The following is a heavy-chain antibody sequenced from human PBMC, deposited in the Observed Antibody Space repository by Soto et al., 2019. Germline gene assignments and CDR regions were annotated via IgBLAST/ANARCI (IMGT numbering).Heavy chain of an antibody. CDR1: GGSIRSSDYY. CDR3: ADMRGQGLPRD. V-gene: IGHV4-39*01. J-gene: IGHJ4*02. D-gene: IGHD6-19*01. Sequence: QLQLQESGPGLVKPSETLSLTCTVSGGSIRSSDYYWGWIRQPPGEGLEWIGNINSGGSAYYYPSPRNRVTISVDTSKNQFSLRLSSVTAADTAVYYCADMRGQGLPRDRGQGILVTVSS. CDR2: INSGGSA.